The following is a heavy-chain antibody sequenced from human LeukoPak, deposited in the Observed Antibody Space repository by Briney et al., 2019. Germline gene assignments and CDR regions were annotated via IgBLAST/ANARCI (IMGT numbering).Heavy chain of an antibody. CDR3: ARDKGSYWLDDY. Sequence: GGSLRLSCAASGFTFSSYAMSWVRQAPGKGLEWVSAISGSGGSTYYADSVKGRFTISRDNAKNSLYLQMNSLRAEDTAVYYCARDKGSYWLDDYWGQGTLVTVSS. J-gene: IGHJ4*02. D-gene: IGHD3-9*01. CDR2: ISGSGGST. V-gene: IGHV3-23*01. CDR1: GFTFSSYA.